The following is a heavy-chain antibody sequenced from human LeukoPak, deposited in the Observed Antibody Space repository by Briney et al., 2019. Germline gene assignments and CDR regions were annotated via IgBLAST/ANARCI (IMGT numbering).Heavy chain of an antibody. D-gene: IGHD6-13*01. Sequence: ASVKVSCKASGGTFSSYAISWVRQAPGQGLEWMGGIIPIFGTANYAQKFQGRVTITADESTSTAYMELSSLRSDDTAVYYCASSIAAAGRPSYFDYWGQGTLVTVSS. J-gene: IGHJ4*02. CDR2: IIPIFGTA. CDR1: GGTFSSYA. V-gene: IGHV1-69*13. CDR3: ASSIAAAGRPSYFDY.